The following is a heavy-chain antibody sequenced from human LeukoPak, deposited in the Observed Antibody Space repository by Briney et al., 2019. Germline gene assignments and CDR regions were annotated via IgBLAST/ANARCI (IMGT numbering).Heavy chain of an antibody. CDR3: TTQPFYLCSGRYDSHYFDK. V-gene: IGHV3-15*01. J-gene: IGHJ4*02. CDR1: GFTFSNAW. CDR2: LRPKTDGGTT. D-gene: IGHD3-10*02. Sequence: GGSLRLSCAASGFTFSNAWMSWVRQAPGKGLEWVGRLRPKTDGGTTDHPAPVKGRFTISTDDSKNTLYLQMNSLKTEDTAVYYCTTQPFYLCSGRYDSHYFDKWGQGTLVTVSS.